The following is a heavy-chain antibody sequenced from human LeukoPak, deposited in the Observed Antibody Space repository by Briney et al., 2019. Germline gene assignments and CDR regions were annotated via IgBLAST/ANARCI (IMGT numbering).Heavy chain of an antibody. CDR1: GYSISTNYH. J-gene: IGHJ4*02. V-gene: IGHV4-38-2*02. D-gene: IGHD3-22*01. CDR3: ARAFTTYYYDSFEY. Sequence: SETLSLTCTVSGYSISTNYHWGWIRPPLGKGLEWIGSISHSGTTYDNPSLRSRVTISAGTSKNQFSLRLSSVTAADTAVYYCARAFTTYYYDSFEYWGQGTLVTVSS. CDR2: ISHSGTT.